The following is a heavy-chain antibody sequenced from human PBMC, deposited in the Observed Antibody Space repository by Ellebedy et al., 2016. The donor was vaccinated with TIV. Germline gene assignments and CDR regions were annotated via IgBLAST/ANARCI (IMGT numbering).Heavy chain of an antibody. CDR2: ISYDGSNK. Sequence: GESLKISCAASGFISSSYGMHWVRQAPGKGLEWVAVISYDGSNKYYADSVKGGFTISRDNSKNTLYLQMNSLRAEDTAVYYCAKGCGGSCYWKAYWGQGTLVTVSS. D-gene: IGHD2-15*01. CDR3: AKGCGGSCYWKAY. J-gene: IGHJ4*02. V-gene: IGHV3-30*18. CDR1: GFISSSYG.